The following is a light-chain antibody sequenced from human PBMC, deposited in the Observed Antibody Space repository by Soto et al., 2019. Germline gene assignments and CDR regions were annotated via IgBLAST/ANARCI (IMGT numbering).Light chain of an antibody. V-gene: IGKV4-1*01. J-gene: IGKJ1*01. CDR2: WAS. CDR1: QSVLYSSNNKNY. Sequence: DIVMTQSPDSLAVSLGERATINCKSSQSVLYSSNNKNYLAWYQQKAGQPPKLLIYWASTRESGVPERFSGSGSETDFTLTISSLQAEDVAIYYCQQYYRAPTWTFGQGTKVEIK. CDR3: QQYYRAPTWT.